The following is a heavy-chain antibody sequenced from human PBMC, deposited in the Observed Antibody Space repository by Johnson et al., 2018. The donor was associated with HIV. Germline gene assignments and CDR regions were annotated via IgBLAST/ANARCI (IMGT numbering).Heavy chain of an antibody. J-gene: IGHJ3*01. D-gene: IGHD3-10*01. CDR3: ARGGLLWFGHPAD. Sequence: EVQLVESGGGLVQPGGSLRLSCAASGFTLSTYWMSWVRQAPGKGLEWVANIKQDGSEKYCVDSVKGRFTISRDNAKNQLYLQLNSRRAEDTAVYYCARGGLLWFGHPADWGQGTMVTVSS. CDR1: GFTLSTYW. CDR2: IKQDGSEK. V-gene: IGHV3-7*01.